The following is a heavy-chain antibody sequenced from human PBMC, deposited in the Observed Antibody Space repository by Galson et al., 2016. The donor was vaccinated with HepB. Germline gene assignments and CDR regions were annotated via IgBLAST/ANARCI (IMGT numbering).Heavy chain of an antibody. CDR3: ARVWWELPNTFDY. J-gene: IGHJ4*02. D-gene: IGHD1-26*01. CDR1: GGSFSGYY. Sequence: SETLSLTCAVYGGSFSGYYWSWIRQPPGKGLEWIGEINHSGTTNYNPSLKSRVTISVDMSKNQFSLKLSSVTAADTAVYYCARVWWELPNTFDYWGQGTLVTVSS. CDR2: INHSGTT. V-gene: IGHV4-34*01.